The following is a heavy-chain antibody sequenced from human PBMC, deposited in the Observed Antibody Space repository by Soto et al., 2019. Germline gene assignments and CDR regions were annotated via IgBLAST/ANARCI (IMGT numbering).Heavy chain of an antibody. J-gene: IGHJ4*02. Sequence: EVQLVESGGGLVKPGGSLRLSCADSGFTCGSHSMFWVRPAPGKGLEWVSSISSDSTYIFYADSVKGRFAISRDNAKNSLYLQMYRLRAEDTAVYYCARGGRVVVGAAIRVIDYLGQGTLVTVYS. CDR2: ISSDSTYI. CDR1: GFTCGSHS. V-gene: IGHV3-21*01. D-gene: IGHD2-15*01. CDR3: ARGGRVVVGAAIRVIDY.